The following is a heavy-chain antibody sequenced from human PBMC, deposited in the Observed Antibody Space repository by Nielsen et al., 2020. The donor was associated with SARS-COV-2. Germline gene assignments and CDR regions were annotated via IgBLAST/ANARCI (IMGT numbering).Heavy chain of an antibody. CDR3: AKDSSSSGGYWYFDL. CDR1: GFTFDDYA. J-gene: IGHJ2*01. Sequence: SLKISCAASGFTFDDYAMHWVRQAPRKGLEWVARISWNSDSIDYADSVKGRFTISRDNAKDSVYLEMSSLRPEDTAFYYCAKDSSSSGGYWYFDLWGRGTLVTVSS. V-gene: IGHV3-9*01. D-gene: IGHD3-10*01. CDR2: ISWNSDSI.